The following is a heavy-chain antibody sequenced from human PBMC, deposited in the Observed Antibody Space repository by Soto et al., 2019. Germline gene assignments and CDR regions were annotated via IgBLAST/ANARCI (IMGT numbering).Heavy chain of an antibody. CDR2: ISAYNGNT. Sequence: QVQLVQSGAEVKKPGASVKVSCKASGYTFTSYGISWVRQAPGQGLEWMGWISAYNGNTNYTQKIQGRVTMTTDTSTSTAYMELRSLRSGDTAVYYCVVAAQPYYFDYWGQGTLVTVSS. V-gene: IGHV1-18*01. J-gene: IGHJ4*02. CDR3: VVAAQPYYFDY. D-gene: IGHD2-15*01. CDR1: GYTFTSYG.